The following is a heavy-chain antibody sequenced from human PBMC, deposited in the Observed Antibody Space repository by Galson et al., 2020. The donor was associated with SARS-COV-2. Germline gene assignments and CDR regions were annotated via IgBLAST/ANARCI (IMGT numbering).Heavy chain of an antibody. V-gene: IGHV3-11*06. CDR2: ISSSSSYT. D-gene: IGHD5-12*01. CDR1: GFTFSDYY. J-gene: IGHJ3*02. CDR3: ARAPPGGYTNDAFDI. Sequence: GGSLRLSCAASGFTFSDYYMSWIRQAPGKGLEWVSYISSSSSYTNYADSVKGRFTISRDNAKNSLYLQMNSLRAEDTAVYYCARAPPGGYTNDAFDIWGQGTMVTVSS.